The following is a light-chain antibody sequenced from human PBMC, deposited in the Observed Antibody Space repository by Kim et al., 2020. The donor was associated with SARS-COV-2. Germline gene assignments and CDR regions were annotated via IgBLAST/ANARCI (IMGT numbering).Light chain of an antibody. J-gene: IGLJ3*02. CDR3: CSYAGNYTLV. Sequence: QSALTQPRSVSGSPGQSVTISCTGTSSDVGGYNYVSWYQQHPGKAPKLVIYDVSKRPSGVPDRFSGSKSGNTASLTISGLQAEDEADYYCCSYAGNYTLVFGGGTQLTVL. CDR1: SSDVGGYNY. V-gene: IGLV2-11*01. CDR2: DVS.